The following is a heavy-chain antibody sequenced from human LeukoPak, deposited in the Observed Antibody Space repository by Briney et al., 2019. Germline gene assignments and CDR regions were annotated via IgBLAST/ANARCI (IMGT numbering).Heavy chain of an antibody. CDR2: IYPGDSDT. J-gene: IGHJ4*02. D-gene: IGHD3-22*01. V-gene: IGHV5-51*01. Sequence: GESLQISCKGSGYSFTSYWIGWVRQLPGKGLEWMGIIYPGDSDTRYSPSFQGQVTISADKYISTAYLQWSSLKASDNAMYYCARQNSDSPNNYYDSSGYSLDYWGQGTLVTVSS. CDR1: GYSFTSYW. CDR3: ARQNSDSPNNYYDSSGYSLDY.